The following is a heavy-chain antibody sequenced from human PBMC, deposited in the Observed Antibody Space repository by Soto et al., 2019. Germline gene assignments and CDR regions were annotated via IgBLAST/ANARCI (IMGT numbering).Heavy chain of an antibody. Sequence: QVQLQESGPGLVKPSETLSLSCTVSGGSISSYYWSWFRQSPGKRMEWIGYVHHSWGSSYNPALQRRFAISLDTSNSQFSLNVTSVTATDTAVYYCARQGFGPLHGLVDVWGQGTTITVSS. J-gene: IGHJ6*02. D-gene: IGHD3-10*01. V-gene: IGHV4-59*08. CDR1: GGSISSYY. CDR2: VHHSWGS. CDR3: ARQGFGPLHGLVDV.